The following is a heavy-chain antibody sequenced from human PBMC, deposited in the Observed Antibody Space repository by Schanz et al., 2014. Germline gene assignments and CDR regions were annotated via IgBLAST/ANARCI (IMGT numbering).Heavy chain of an antibody. CDR3: ARDEGRDGYNLAFDV. V-gene: IGHV3-53*01. J-gene: IGHJ3*01. CDR1: GFTVNTNY. D-gene: IGHD5-12*01. Sequence: EVYLVESGGGLVQPGGSLRLSCAVSGFTVNTNYMSWVRQAPGKGLEWISSMYINSGSTQYADSVKGRFIISRDSSKNILYLQMNSLRAEDTAVYFCARDEGRDGYNLAFDVWGQGTLVTVSS. CDR2: MYINSGST.